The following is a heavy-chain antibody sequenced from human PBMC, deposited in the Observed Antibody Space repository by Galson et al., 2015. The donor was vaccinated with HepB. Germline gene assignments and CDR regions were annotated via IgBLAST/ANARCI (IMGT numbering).Heavy chain of an antibody. CDR3: VTDRLRTTTPVPIV. J-gene: IGHJ4*02. Sequence: SLRLSCAVSGFTFGDYAMTWVRQAPGKDLEWVSLITRSGDAKYYTDSVKGRFTISRDNSNNTLFLHTDSLRAEDTAIYYCVTDRLRTTTPVPIVWGQGTLVTVSS. D-gene: IGHD3-16*02. V-gene: IGHV3-23*01. CDR2: ITRSGDAK. CDR1: GFTFGDYA.